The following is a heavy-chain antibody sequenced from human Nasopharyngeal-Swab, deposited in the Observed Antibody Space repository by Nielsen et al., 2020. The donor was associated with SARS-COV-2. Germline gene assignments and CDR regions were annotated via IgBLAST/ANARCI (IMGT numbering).Heavy chain of an antibody. CDR3: AREVPYSGHDDAFDI. Sequence: GESLKISCTASGFSFSDYEMNWVRQAPGKGLGWVSYISGGGSAIYYADSVKGRFTISRDNAKNSLYLQMNSLRAEDTAVYYCAREVPYSGHDDAFDIWGQGTMVTVSA. CDR2: ISGGGSAI. J-gene: IGHJ3*02. V-gene: IGHV3-48*03. D-gene: IGHD5-12*01. CDR1: GFSFSDYE.